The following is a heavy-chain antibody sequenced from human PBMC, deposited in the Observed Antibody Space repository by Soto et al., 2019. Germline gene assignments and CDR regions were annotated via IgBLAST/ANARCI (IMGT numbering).Heavy chain of an antibody. J-gene: IGHJ4*02. D-gene: IGHD6-13*01. CDR2: SSSSSSYI. CDR1: GFTFSRYT. V-gene: IGHV3-21*01. CDR3: VSRPGTVDY. Sequence: XAALTLAFVAWGFTFSRYTMNWVRQAPGKGLEWVSSSSSSSSYIYYADSVKGRFTISRDNAKNSLYLQMSTLRAEDTAVYYCVSRPGTVDYWGQGTQVTVSS.